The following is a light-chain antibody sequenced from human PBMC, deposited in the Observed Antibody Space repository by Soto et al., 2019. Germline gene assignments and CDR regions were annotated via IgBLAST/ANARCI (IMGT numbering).Light chain of an antibody. V-gene: IGLV2-11*01. Sequence: QSALTQPRSVSGSPGQSVTFSCSGISSDVGDYTSVSWYQQHPGRAPKLLIYDVTKRPSGVPDRFSGSKSGHTASLTISGLQTDDEADYYCFSYAGRYSGVFGGGTQLTVL. J-gene: IGLJ3*02. CDR1: SSDVGDYTS. CDR2: DVT. CDR3: FSYAGRYSGV.